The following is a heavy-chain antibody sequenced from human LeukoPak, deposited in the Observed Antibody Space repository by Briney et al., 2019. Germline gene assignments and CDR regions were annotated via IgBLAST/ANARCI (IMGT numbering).Heavy chain of an antibody. D-gene: IGHD3-10*01. CDR3: AKDGETKAPWFDP. Sequence: GGSLRLPCAVSGFTFSRFAMSWVRQAPGKGLEWVSAISGSGGSTYYADSVKGRFTIFSDNSKNTLYLQMNSLRAEHTAVYYCAKDGETKAPWFDPWGQGTLVTVSS. CDR1: GFTFSRFA. V-gene: IGHV3-23*01. CDR2: ISGSGGST. J-gene: IGHJ5*02.